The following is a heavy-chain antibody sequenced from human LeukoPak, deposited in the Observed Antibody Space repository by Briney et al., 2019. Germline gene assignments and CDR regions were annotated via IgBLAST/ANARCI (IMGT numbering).Heavy chain of an antibody. CDR3: ARDPSPEVVVISWFDP. J-gene: IGHJ5*02. CDR1: GFTFSSYA. Sequence: GRSLRLSCAASGFTFSSYAMHWVRQAPGKGLEWVAVMSYDGSNKYYADSVKGRFTISRDNSKNTLYLQMNSLRAEDTAVYYCARDPSPEVVVISWFDPWGQGTLVTVSS. V-gene: IGHV3-30-3*01. CDR2: MSYDGSNK. D-gene: IGHD3-22*01.